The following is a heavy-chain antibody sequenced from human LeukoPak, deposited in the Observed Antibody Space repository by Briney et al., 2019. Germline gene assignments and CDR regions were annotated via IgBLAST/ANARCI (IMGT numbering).Heavy chain of an antibody. J-gene: IGHJ4*02. V-gene: IGHV4-61*02. CDR3: ARVPDWTYVPDY. Sequence: SETLSLTCTVSGGSISSDRFYWTWVRQPAGKGLEWTGRIKSSNTNYNPSLKSRVSISPDTSTNQFSLKLSSLTAADTAVYYCARVPDWTYVPDYWGQGTLVTVSS. D-gene: IGHD3-16*01. CDR1: GGSISSDRFY. CDR2: IKSSNT.